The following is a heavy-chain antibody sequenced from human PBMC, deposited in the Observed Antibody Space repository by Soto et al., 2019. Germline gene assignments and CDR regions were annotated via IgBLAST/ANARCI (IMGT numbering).Heavy chain of an antibody. D-gene: IGHD2-15*01. V-gene: IGHV5-51*01. Sequence: AESLNSASKAGGYSFTRHWIGWVRQVPGRGLEWVAGIYPADSDARYSRSFRGRGTISVDISINTVYLQWRSLKASDTAIYFCARQDIVTAQVFGVYFHXWGKVTPVTMS. CDR1: GYSFTRHW. CDR3: ARQDIVTAQVFGVYFHX. CDR2: IYPADSDA. J-gene: IGHJ4*02.